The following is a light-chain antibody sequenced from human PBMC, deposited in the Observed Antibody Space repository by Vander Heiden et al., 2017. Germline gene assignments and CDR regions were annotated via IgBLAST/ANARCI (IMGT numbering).Light chain of an antibody. Sequence: QSVRTQPPSASGTPGQRVTISCSGSSSNIGSNYVYWYHQLPGTAPHLLIYRNNQRPSGVPDRFSGSNSGTSASLAISGLRSEDEADYYCAAWDDSLSGPWVFGGGTKLTVL. CDR2: RNN. CDR3: AAWDDSLSGPWV. CDR1: SSNIGSNY. J-gene: IGLJ3*02. V-gene: IGLV1-47*01.